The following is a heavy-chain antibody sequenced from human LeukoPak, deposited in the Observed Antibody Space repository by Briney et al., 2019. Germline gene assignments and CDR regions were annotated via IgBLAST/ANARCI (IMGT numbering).Heavy chain of an antibody. CDR2: ISDSGGST. D-gene: IGHD2-15*01. Sequence: GSLRLSCSASGFPFSSYAMHWVRQAPGKGLEYVSAISDSGGSTYYADSVKGRSTISRDNSKNTLYLQMSSLRAEDTAVYFCVRGYSFGPYGMDVWGQGTTVTVSS. V-gene: IGHV3-64D*09. J-gene: IGHJ6*02. CDR3: VRGYSFGPYGMDV. CDR1: GFPFSSYA.